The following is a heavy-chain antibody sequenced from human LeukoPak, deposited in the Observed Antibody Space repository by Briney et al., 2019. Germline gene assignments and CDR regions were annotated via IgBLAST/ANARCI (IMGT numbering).Heavy chain of an antibody. J-gene: IGHJ4*02. D-gene: IGHD3-22*01. CDR2: ISGSGGST. CDR3: AKVHAGSYYDSSGPY. Sequence: GGSLRLSCAASGFTFSGYAMSWVRQAPGKGLEWVSAISGSGGSTYYADSVKGRFTISRDNSKNTLYLQMNSLRAEDTAVYYCAKVHAGSYYDSSGPYWGQGTLVTVSS. V-gene: IGHV3-23*01. CDR1: GFTFSGYA.